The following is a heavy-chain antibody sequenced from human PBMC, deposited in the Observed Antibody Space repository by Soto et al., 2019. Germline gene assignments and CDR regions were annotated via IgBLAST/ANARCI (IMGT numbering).Heavy chain of an antibody. CDR2: ISPGSDYI. CDR1: GFTLSSYS. Sequence: GGSLRLSCAASGFTLSSYSMFWVRQAPGKGLEWVSAISPGSDYIYYADSVKGRFTISRDNSESTLYLQKNSLRAEDTAVYYCAKLRPPLDYWGQGTLVTVSS. V-gene: IGHV3-23*01. CDR3: AKLRPPLDY. J-gene: IGHJ4*02.